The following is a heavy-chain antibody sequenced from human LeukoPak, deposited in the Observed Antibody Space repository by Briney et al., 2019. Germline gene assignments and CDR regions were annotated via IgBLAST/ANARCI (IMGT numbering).Heavy chain of an antibody. Sequence: GGSLRLSCTVSGFTVSINSMSWVRQAPGKGLEWVSFIYSGGNTHYSDSVKGRFTISRDNSKNTLYLQMNSLRAEDTAVYYCAKDRHPYCSSTSCTYYFDYWGQGTLVTVSS. CDR3: AKDRHPYCSSTSCTYYFDY. CDR1: GFTVSINS. V-gene: IGHV3-53*01. J-gene: IGHJ4*02. D-gene: IGHD2-2*01. CDR2: IYSGGNT.